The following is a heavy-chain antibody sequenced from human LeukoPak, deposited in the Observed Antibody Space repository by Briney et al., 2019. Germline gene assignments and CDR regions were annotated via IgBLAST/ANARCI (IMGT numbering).Heavy chain of an antibody. J-gene: IGHJ4*02. Sequence: SETLSLTCTVSGGSIANYYWSWIRQPPGKGLEWIGYIYYSGSTYYNPSLKSRVTISVDTSKNQFSLKLSSVTAADTAVYYCARALTDYYDSSGYSDYFDYWGQGTLVTVSS. D-gene: IGHD3-22*01. CDR2: IYYSGST. CDR3: ARALTDYYDSSGYSDYFDY. CDR1: GGSIANYY. V-gene: IGHV4-59*06.